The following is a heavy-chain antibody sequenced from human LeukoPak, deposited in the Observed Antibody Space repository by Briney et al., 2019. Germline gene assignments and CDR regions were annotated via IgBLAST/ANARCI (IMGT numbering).Heavy chain of an antibody. CDR2: IYSSGST. D-gene: IGHD3-10*01. J-gene: IGHJ6*03. CDR1: GGSISQYY. CDR3: ARIIRGSFSSLGYMDV. Sequence: SETLSLTCSVSGGSISQYYWGLIRQPPGKRLEWMGQIYSSGSTDYNPSLKSRVSISMDSSENQFSLKLSSPTAADTAVYYCARIIRGSFSSLGYMDVWGKGTTVTVSS. V-gene: IGHV4-59*01.